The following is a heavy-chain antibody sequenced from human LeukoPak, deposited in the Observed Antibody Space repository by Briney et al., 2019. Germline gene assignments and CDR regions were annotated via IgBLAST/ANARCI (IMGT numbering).Heavy chain of an antibody. V-gene: IGHV4-39*01. CDR1: GDSISSSNYY. J-gene: IGHJ5*02. CDR2: IFYSGTT. Sequence: TSETLSLTCTVSGDSISSSNYYWAWIRQPPGKGLEWIGSIFYSGTTYYSSSLKSRVTISVDTSKNQFSLKLSSVTAADTAVYYCARQSAERYFDWLSYWFDPWGQGTLVTVSS. D-gene: IGHD3-9*01. CDR3: ARQSAERYFDWLSYWFDP.